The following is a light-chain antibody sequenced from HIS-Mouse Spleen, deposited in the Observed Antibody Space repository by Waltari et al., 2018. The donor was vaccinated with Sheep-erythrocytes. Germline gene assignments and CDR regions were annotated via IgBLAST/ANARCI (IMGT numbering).Light chain of an antibody. J-gene: IGLJ2*01. CDR1: SSDVWSYNL. CDR3: CSYAGSSTLV. V-gene: IGLV2-23*01. Sequence: QSALTQPASVSGSPGQSITISCTGTSSDVWSYNLLSWYQQHPGKAPKPMIYEGSKRPSGVSNRFSGSKSGNTASLTISGLQAEDEADYYCCSYAGSSTLVFGGGTKLTVL. CDR2: EGS.